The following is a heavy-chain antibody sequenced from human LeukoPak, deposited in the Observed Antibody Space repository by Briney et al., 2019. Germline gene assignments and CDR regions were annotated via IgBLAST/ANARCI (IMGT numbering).Heavy chain of an antibody. CDR2: ISSSSSYI. J-gene: IGHJ4*02. Sequence: GGSLRLSCAASGFTFSSYAMSWVRQAPGKGLEWVSSISSSSSYIYYADSVKGRFTISRDNAKNSLYLQMNSLRAEDTAVYYCASAYGSGSYPDYWGQGTLVTVSS. CDR1: GFTFSSYA. D-gene: IGHD3-10*01. CDR3: ASAYGSGSYPDY. V-gene: IGHV3-21*01.